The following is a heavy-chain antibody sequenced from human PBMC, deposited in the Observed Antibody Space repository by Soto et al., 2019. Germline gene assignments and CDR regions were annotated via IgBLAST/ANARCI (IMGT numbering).Heavy chain of an antibody. CDR3: WRDRGYYESTGYLVRAIDV. J-gene: IGHJ3*01. V-gene: IGHV1-18*01. D-gene: IGHD3-22*01. CDR1: GYTFTNSG. CDR2: IRVNNGDT. Sequence: ASVNVSCKAAGYTFTNSGFIWVRQAAGQGLDGVGGIRVNNGDTHYAQKVQGRVTMTTDRSMSQHLIDVMGLRYDDTPGHYLWRDRGYYESTGYLVRAIDVWGQGTMVTVSS.